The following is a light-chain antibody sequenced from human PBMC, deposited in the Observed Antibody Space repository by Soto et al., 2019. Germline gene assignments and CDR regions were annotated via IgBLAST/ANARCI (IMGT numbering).Light chain of an antibody. J-gene: IGKJ4*02. CDR3: KDLARFLGA. CDR2: KAS. Sequence: ASQSISSWLAWYQQKPGKAPKLLIYKASSLESGVPSRFSGSGSGTDFTLTSGIVIPADFAIQYIKDLARFLGAFRGGTKVDIK. V-gene: IGKV1-5*03. CDR1: QSISSW.